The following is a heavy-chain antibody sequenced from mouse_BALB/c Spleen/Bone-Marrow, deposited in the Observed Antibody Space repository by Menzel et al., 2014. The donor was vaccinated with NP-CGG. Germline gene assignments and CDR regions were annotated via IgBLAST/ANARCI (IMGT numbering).Heavy chain of an antibody. Sequence: VQLQQSGPGLVQPSQSLSITCTVSGFSLTKHGVHWIRQSPGKGLEWLGVIWGGGRTDYNAAFISRLSISKDNSKGQVVFKMNSLEVNDRAMYYCARGNYGDRFTHWGQGTLVTVSA. CDR3: ARGNYGDRFTH. CDR1: GFSLTKHG. J-gene: IGHJ3*01. V-gene: IGHV2-2*02. CDR2: IWGGGRT. D-gene: IGHD2-1*01.